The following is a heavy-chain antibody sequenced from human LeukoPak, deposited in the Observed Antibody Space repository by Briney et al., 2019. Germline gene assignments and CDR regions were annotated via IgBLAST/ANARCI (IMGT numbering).Heavy chain of an antibody. D-gene: IGHD6-13*01. V-gene: IGHV3-66*01. J-gene: IGHJ4*02. Sequence: GGSLRLSCAASGFTFSSYAMSWVRQAPGKGLEWVSVIYSGGSTYYADSVRGRFTISRDNSKNTLYLQMNSLRAEDTAVYYCARDQVSIAGPGIDYWGQGTLVTDSS. CDR3: ARDQVSIAGPGIDY. CDR1: GFTFSSYA. CDR2: IYSGGST.